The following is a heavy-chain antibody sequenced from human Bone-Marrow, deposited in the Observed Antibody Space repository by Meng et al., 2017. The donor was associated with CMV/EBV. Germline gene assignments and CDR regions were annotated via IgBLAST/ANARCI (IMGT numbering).Heavy chain of an antibody. Sequence: AVKVSCQASVGTFSSYAISWVRQAPGQGLEWMGGIIPILGIANYAQKFQGRVTITADKSTSTAYMELSSLRSEGTAVYYCARDSPSVRFLEWWSDAFDIWGQGTMVTVSS. V-gene: IGHV1-69*10. CDR3: ARDSPSVRFLEWWSDAFDI. J-gene: IGHJ3*02. CDR2: IIPILGIA. D-gene: IGHD3-3*01. CDR1: VGTFSSYA.